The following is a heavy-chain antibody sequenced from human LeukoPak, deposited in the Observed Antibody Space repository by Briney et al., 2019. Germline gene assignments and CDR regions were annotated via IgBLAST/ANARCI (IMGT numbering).Heavy chain of an antibody. V-gene: IGHV4-59*01. J-gene: IGHJ3*02. CDR1: GGSISSYY. Sequence: SETLSLTCTVSGGSISSYYWSWIRQPPGKGLEWIGYIYYSGSTNYNPSLKSRVTISVDTSKNQFSLKLSSVTAADTAVYYCASSPYCSGGSCYSGAFDTWGRGTMVTVSS. CDR2: IYYSGST. D-gene: IGHD2-15*01. CDR3: ASSPYCSGGSCYSGAFDT.